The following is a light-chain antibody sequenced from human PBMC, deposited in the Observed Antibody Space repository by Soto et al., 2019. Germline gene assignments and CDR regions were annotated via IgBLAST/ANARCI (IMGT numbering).Light chain of an antibody. CDR1: QSISSY. CDR2: AAS. J-gene: IGKJ1*01. Sequence: DIQMTQSPYSLSAAVGDRVTIACRASQSISSYLNWYQQKPGKAPKLLIYAASSLQSGVPSRFSGSGSQTDFTLTISSLQPEDFATYYCQQSYSTPRTFGQGTKVDIK. CDR3: QQSYSTPRT. V-gene: IGKV1-39*01.